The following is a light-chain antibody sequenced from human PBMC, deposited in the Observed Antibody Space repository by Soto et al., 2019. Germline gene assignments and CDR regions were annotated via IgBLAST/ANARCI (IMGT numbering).Light chain of an antibody. Sequence: QSVLTQPASVSGSPGQSVTISCTGTSSDVGAYNLVSWYQQYPGKVPKLIIYEVSNRPSGVSNRFSGSKSDNTASLTISGLQAEDEADYYCCTSYEGGGKYVFGTGTKVTVL. CDR3: TSYEGGGKYV. J-gene: IGLJ1*01. V-gene: IGLV2-14*01. CDR1: SSDVGAYNL. CDR2: EVS.